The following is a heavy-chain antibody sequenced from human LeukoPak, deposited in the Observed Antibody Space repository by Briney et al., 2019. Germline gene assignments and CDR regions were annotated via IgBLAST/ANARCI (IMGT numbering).Heavy chain of an antibody. V-gene: IGHV3-48*01. Sequence: GGSLRLSCAASGFTFSSYGMHWVRQAPGKGLEWVSYISSSSSTIYYADSVKGRFAISRDNAKNSLYLQMNSLRAEDTAVYYCARGDSGWYGYWGQGTLVTVSS. CDR2: ISSSSSTI. D-gene: IGHD6-19*01. CDR1: GFTFSSYG. J-gene: IGHJ4*02. CDR3: ARGDSGWYGY.